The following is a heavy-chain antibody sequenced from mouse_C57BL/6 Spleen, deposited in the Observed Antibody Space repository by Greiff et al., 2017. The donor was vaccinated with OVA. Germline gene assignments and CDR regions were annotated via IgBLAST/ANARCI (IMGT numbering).Heavy chain of an antibody. CDR2: IDPSDSET. D-gene: IGHD1-1*01. V-gene: IGHV1-52*01. Sequence: VQLKQPGAELVRPGSSVKLSCKASGYTFTSYWMHWVKQRPIQGLEWIGNIDPSDSETHYNQKFKDKATLTVDKSSSTAYMQLSSLTSEDSAVYYCARDSYYYGSSPYSFDYWGQGTTLTVSS. CDR1: GYTFTSYW. J-gene: IGHJ2*01. CDR3: ARDSYYYGSSPYSFDY.